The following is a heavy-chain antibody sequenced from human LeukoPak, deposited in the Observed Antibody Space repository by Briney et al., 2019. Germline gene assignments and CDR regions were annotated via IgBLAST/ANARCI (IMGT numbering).Heavy chain of an antibody. D-gene: IGHD6-19*01. CDR3: ARDPVAVAGDHYFDY. Sequence: ASVKVSCKASGYIFTTYGITWVRQAPGQGLEWMGWISAYNGNTNYAQKLQGRVTMTTDTSTSTAYMELRSLRSDDTAVYYCARDPVAVAGDHYFDYWGQGTLVTVSS. CDR1: GYIFTTYG. V-gene: IGHV1-18*01. CDR2: ISAYNGNT. J-gene: IGHJ4*02.